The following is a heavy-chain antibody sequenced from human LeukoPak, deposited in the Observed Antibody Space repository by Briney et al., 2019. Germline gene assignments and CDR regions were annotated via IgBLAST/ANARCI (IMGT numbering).Heavy chain of an antibody. CDR3: ARSQYSSSWRTGYYFDY. Sequence: VASVKVSCKASGYTFTSYGISWVRQAPGQGREWMGWISAYNGNTNYAQKLQGRVTMTTDTSTSTAYMELRSLRSDDTAVYYCARSQYSSSWRTGYYFDYWGQGTLVTVSS. CDR2: ISAYNGNT. J-gene: IGHJ4*02. CDR1: GYTFTSYG. D-gene: IGHD6-13*01. V-gene: IGHV1-18*01.